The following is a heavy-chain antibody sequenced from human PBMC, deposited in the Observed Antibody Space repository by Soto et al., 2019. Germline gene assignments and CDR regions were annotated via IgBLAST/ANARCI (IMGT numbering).Heavy chain of an antibody. D-gene: IGHD1-1*01. CDR2: VYYNGNT. Sequence: SETLSLTCTVSGGSTSSSNYQWVWIRQPPGKGLEWIGNVYYNGNTYYNPSLKSRVTISVDTSKNQFSLNLGSVTAADTAVYYCARHVHQPSGLRWFEPWGQATLVTVS. CDR3: ARHVHQPSGLRWFEP. V-gene: IGHV4-39*01. J-gene: IGHJ5*02. CDR1: GGSTSSSNYQ.